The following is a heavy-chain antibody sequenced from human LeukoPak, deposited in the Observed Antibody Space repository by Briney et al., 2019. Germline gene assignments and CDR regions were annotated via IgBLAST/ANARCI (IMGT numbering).Heavy chain of an antibody. CDR3: AADHDYGDYEFTN. CDR2: IYHSGST. Sequence: PSETLSLTCTVSGGSISSSSYYWGWIRQPPGKGLEWIGSIYHSGSTYYNPSLKSRVTISVDTSKNQFSLKLSSVTAADTAVYYCAADHDYGDYEFTNWGQGTLVTVSS. D-gene: IGHD4-17*01. J-gene: IGHJ4*02. CDR1: GGSISSSSYY. V-gene: IGHV4-39*07.